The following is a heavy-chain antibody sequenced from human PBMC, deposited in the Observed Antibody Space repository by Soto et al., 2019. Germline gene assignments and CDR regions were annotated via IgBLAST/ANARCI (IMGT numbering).Heavy chain of an antibody. D-gene: IGHD3-22*01. CDR1: GFTFSSYE. CDR2: ISSSGSTI. V-gene: IGHV3-48*03. CDR3: AGDTDYYDSSGYCDY. Sequence: GGSLRLSCAASGFTFSSYEMNWVRQAPGKGLEWVSYISSSGSTIYYADSVKGRFTISRDNAKNSLYLQMNSLRAEDTAVYYCAGDTDYYDSSGYCDYWGQGTLVTVSS. J-gene: IGHJ4*02.